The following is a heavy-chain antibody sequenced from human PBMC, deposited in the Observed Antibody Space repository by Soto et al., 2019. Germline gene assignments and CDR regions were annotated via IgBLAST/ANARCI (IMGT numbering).Heavy chain of an antibody. CDR1: GYTFTSYD. Sequence: ASVKVSCKASGYTFTSYDINWVRQATGQGLEWMGWMNPNSGNTGYAQKFQGRVTMTRNTSISTAYMELSSLRSEDTAVYYCARGPGRYCSSTRCPLPFDHWGQGTLVTVSS. CDR3: ARGPGRYCSSTRCPLPFDH. CDR2: MNPNSGNT. J-gene: IGHJ5*02. D-gene: IGHD2-2*01. V-gene: IGHV1-8*01.